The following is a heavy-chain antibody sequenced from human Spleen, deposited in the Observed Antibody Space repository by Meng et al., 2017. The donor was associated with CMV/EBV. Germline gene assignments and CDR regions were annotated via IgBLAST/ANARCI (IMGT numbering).Heavy chain of an antibody. CDR1: GYTFTSYY. Sequence: KFSCKAYGYTFTSYYMHWVRQAPGQGLEWMGIINPSGGSTSYAQKFQGRVTMTRDTSTSTVYMELSSLRSEDTAVYYCARRPYGGNDYWGQGTLVTVSS. V-gene: IGHV1-46*01. CDR2: INPSGGST. J-gene: IGHJ4*02. D-gene: IGHD4-23*01. CDR3: ARRPYGGNDY.